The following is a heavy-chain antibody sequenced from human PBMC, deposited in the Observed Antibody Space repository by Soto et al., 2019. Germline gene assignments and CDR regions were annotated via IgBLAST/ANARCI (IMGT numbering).Heavy chain of an antibody. CDR1: GYTFTGYY. Sequence: GASVKVSCKASGYTFTGYYMHWVRQDPGQRIERMGWINPNSGGTNYAQKFQGWVTMTRDTSISTAYMELSRLRSDDTAVYYCARSLPRSGHSSSYSIDYYFDYWGQGTLVTVSS. CDR2: INPNSGGT. D-gene: IGHD6-6*01. J-gene: IGHJ4*02. V-gene: IGHV1-2*04. CDR3: ARSLPRSGHSSSYSIDYYFDY.